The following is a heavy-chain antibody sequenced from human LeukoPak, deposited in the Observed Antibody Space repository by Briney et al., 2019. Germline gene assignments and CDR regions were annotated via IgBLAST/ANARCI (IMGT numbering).Heavy chain of an antibody. CDR2: INPDGSEK. CDR3: ARCSGWAFKN. J-gene: IGHJ4*02. Sequence: GGSLRLSCAASGFSVSSNYMNWVRQAPGKGLEWVANINPDGSEKNYVDSVKGRFTISRDSAKNSLYLQMDSLRAEDTAIYYCARCSGWAFKNWGQGNLVTVSS. V-gene: IGHV3-7*01. CDR1: GFSVSSNY. D-gene: IGHD6-19*01.